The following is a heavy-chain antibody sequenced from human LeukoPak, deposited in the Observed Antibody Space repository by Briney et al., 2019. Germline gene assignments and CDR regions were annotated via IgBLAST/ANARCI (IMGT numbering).Heavy chain of an antibody. V-gene: IGHV3-23*01. J-gene: IGHJ4*02. CDR1: GFTFSSIA. Sequence: SGGSLRLSCAASGFTFSSIAMSWVRQAPDKGLEWVSTISGSGGGTYYADSVKGRFTISRDDSKNTLYLQMNSLRADDTAVYYCAKDLGRYRNYFFDYWGQGNLVTVSS. CDR2: ISGSGGGT. CDR3: AKDLGRYRNYFFDY. D-gene: IGHD1-26*01.